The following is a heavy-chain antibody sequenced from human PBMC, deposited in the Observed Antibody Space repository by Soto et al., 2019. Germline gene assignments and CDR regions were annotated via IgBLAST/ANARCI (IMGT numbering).Heavy chain of an antibody. CDR1: GVSSSSGGYY. CDR2: IHYSEST. Sequence: QVQLQESGPGLVKPSPTLSLTCTVSGVSSSSGGYYWTWIRQHPGKGLEGIAYIHYSESTYYNPPRKSRVVVSMDTAKNQFSLRLSSVTAADTAVYYCTRGAGGYAFDVWGQGTMVTVSS. V-gene: IGHV4-31*03. CDR3: TRGAGGYAFDV. D-gene: IGHD3-10*01. J-gene: IGHJ3*01.